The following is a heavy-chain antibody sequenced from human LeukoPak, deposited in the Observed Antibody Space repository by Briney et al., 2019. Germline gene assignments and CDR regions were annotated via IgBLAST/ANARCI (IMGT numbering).Heavy chain of an antibody. CDR2: INPNSGGT. CDR1: GYTFTGYY. CDR3: ARAEFCSSTSCRRSGEIPNGFDY. V-gene: IGHV1-2*02. Sequence: ASVKVSCKASGYTFTGYYMHWVRQAPGQGLEWMGWINPNSGGTNYAQKFQGRVTMTRDTSISTAYMELSRLRSDDTAVYYCARAEFCSSTSCRRSGEIPNGFDYWGQGTLVTVSS. J-gene: IGHJ4*02. D-gene: IGHD2-2*01.